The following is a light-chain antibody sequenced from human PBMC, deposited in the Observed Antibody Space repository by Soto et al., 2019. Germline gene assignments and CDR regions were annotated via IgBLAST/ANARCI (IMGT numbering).Light chain of an antibody. V-gene: IGKV3-20*01. CDR2: AAS. J-gene: IGKJ4*01. Sequence: EIVLTQSPGTLSLSPGERATLSCRASQSLTNNYLAWYQQKPGQAPRLLIYAASSRATGIPDRFSGSGSETDFALTISRLEPEEFVVYYCQQYGSSLPVTFGGGTKVEIK. CDR3: QQYGSSLPVT. CDR1: QSLTNNY.